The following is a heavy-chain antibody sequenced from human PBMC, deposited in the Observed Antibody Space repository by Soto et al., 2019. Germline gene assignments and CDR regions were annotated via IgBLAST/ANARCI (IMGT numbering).Heavy chain of an antibody. D-gene: IGHD3-10*01. Sequence: EVQLVESGGGLVQPGGSLRLSCAASGFTFSGYSMNWVRQAPGKGLEWVSYISSSSSTIYYADSVKGRFTISRDNAKNSLYLQMNSLRDEETAVYYCAREIPSRGAGWFDPWGHGTQVTVSS. V-gene: IGHV3-48*02. CDR2: ISSSSSTI. CDR1: GFTFSGYS. CDR3: AREIPSRGAGWFDP. J-gene: IGHJ5*02.